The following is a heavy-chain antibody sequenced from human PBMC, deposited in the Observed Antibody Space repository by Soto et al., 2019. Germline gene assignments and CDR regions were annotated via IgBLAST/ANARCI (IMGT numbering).Heavy chain of an antibody. J-gene: IGHJ5*02. D-gene: IGHD5-12*01. V-gene: IGHV3-23*01. CDR3: AKGPIGIVATTPAGWFDP. Sequence: GGSLRLSCAASGFTFSSYAMSWVRQAPGKGLEWVSAISGSGGSTYYADSVKGRFTISRDNSKNRLYLQMNSLGAEETAVYYCAKGPIGIVATTPAGWFDPWGQGTLVTVSS. CDR2: ISGSGGST. CDR1: GFTFSSYA.